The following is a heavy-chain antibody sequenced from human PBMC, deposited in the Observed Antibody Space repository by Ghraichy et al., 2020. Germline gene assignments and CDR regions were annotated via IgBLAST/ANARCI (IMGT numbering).Heavy chain of an antibody. J-gene: IGHJ6*02. D-gene: IGHD1-14*01. CDR2: MYYSGTT. V-gene: IGHV4-59*01. CDR3: ARAKGPPAYYYYHGMDV. Sequence: SETLSLTCSVSGGSIGNYHWSWIRQPPGKGLEWIGYMYYSGTTYFHPSLKSRVTISVDTSKNQFSLKLSSVTTADTAVYFCARAKGPPAYYYYHGMDVWGQGTTVTVSS. CDR1: GGSIGNYH.